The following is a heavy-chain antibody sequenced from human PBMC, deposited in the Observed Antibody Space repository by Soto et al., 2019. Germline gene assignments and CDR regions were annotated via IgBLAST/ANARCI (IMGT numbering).Heavy chain of an antibody. V-gene: IGHV1-24*01. D-gene: IGHD3-10*01. Sequence: GASVKVSCKVSGYTLSESSMHWVRQAPGKGLEWMGGFDPEDGETIYARKFQGRVTMTEDTSTDTAYMELSSLRSEDTAVYYCATVREVITLPDYWGQGTMVTVSS. CDR1: GYTLSESS. CDR2: FDPEDGET. J-gene: IGHJ4*02. CDR3: ATVREVITLPDY.